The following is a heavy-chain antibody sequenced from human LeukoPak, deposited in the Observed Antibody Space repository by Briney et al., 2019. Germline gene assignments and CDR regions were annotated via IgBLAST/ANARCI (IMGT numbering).Heavy chain of an antibody. Sequence: GGSLRLSCAASGFTFSSYAMHWVRQAPGKGLEWVAVISYDGSNKYYADSVKGRFIISRDDPHNTLYLQMNSLRAEDTAVYFCARGGVDYYGSGTYYLMYYFDYWGQGALVTVSS. CDR1: GFTFSSYA. CDR2: ISYDGSNK. D-gene: IGHD3-10*01. V-gene: IGHV3-30*04. CDR3: ARGGVDYYGSGTYYLMYYFDY. J-gene: IGHJ4*02.